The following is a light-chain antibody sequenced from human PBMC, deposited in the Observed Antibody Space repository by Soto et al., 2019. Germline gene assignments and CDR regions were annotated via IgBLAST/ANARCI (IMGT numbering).Light chain of an antibody. Sequence: QSVLTQPPSASGTPGQRVTTPCSGSSSNIGKNSVYWYQQFPGTAPKLLIYSNNKRPSGVPDRFSASKSGTSASLAISGLRSEDEADYYRAAWDDGLSGYVFGTGTKVTVL. J-gene: IGLJ1*01. CDR2: SNN. CDR3: AAWDDGLSGYV. CDR1: SSNIGKNS. V-gene: IGLV1-47*02.